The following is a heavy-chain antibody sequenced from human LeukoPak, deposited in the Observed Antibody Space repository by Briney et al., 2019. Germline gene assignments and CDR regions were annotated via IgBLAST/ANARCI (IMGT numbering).Heavy chain of an antibody. J-gene: IGHJ3*02. CDR2: ISGSGAST. CDR1: GFSFSSYA. D-gene: IGHD2-15*01. Sequence: GGSLRLSCAASGFSFSSYAMSWVRQAPGKGLEWVPGISGSGASTYYADSVKDRFTISRDNSKNTLYLQMNSLRAEDTAVYYCAKETVVVVAATPDAFDIWGQGTMVTVSS. V-gene: IGHV3-23*01. CDR3: AKETVVVVAATPDAFDI.